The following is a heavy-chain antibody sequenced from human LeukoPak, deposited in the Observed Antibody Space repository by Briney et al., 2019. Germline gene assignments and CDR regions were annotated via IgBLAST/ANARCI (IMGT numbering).Heavy chain of an antibody. CDR3: ARGRYYYGSGSYPPFAY. CDR2: TKHSRST. V-gene: IGHV4-34*01. J-gene: IGHJ4*02. CDR1: GGSISVYY. Sequence: PPETLSPTCAVNGGSISVYYWSCIRQPPGKGREWIGNTKHSRSTNHNPSLKSRVTISVDTSKNQLSLKLSSVTAADTAVYYRARGRYYYGSGSYPPFAYWGQGTLVTVSS. D-gene: IGHD3-10*01.